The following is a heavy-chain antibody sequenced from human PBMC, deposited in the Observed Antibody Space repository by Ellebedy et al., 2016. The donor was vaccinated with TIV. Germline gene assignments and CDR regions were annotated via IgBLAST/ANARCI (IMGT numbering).Heavy chain of an antibody. CDR1: GFSLTSSGVG. Sequence: SGPTLVKPTQTLTLTCTFSGFSLTSSGVGVGWIRQPPGKALEWLALIYWDDDERYSPSLRNRLTITRDTSKNQVVLTMTDMAPMDTATYYCAHRTTVTSVDYWGQGTLVTVSS. CDR3: AHRTTVTSVDY. V-gene: IGHV2-5*02. CDR2: IYWDDDE. J-gene: IGHJ4*02. D-gene: IGHD4-11*01.